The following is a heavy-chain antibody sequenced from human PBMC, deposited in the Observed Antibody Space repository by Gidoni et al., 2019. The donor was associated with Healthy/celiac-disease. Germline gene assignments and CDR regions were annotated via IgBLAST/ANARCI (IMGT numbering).Heavy chain of an antibody. D-gene: IGHD2-15*01. CDR2: ISYDGSNK. V-gene: IGHV3-30*18. Sequence: QVQLVESGGGVVQPGRSLRLSCAAAGFTFSSYGMPWVRQAPGKGLEWVAVISYDGSNKYYADSVKGRFTISRDNSKNTLYLQMNSLRAEDTAVYYCAKEMCSGGSCYLSSYYMDVWGKGTTVTVSS. CDR3: AKEMCSGGSCYLSSYYMDV. J-gene: IGHJ6*03. CDR1: GFTFSSYG.